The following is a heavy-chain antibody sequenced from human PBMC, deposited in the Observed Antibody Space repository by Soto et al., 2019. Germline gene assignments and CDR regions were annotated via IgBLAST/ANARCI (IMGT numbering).Heavy chain of an antibody. J-gene: IGHJ6*04. D-gene: IGHD3-16*01. CDR2: ISPYTGNT. CDR1: GYIFFNYG. Sequence: QVQLVQSGDEVKKPGASVKVSCKASGYIFFNYGIAWVRQTPGQGLGWMGWISPYTGNTHSATKVQGRLTMTTDTSTSTAYMALGSLLSNDTAVYYCVMVDSSVMLTPQDVWDEVTPVTFSS. CDR3: VMVDSSVMLTPQDV. V-gene: IGHV1-18*01.